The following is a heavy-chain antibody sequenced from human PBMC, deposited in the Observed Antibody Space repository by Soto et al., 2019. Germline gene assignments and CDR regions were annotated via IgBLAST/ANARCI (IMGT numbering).Heavy chain of an antibody. Sequence: SATLSLTCTVSGGSISSGGYYWSWIRQHPGKGLEWIGYIYYSGSTYYNPSLKSRVTISVDTSKNQFSPKLSSVTAADTAVYYCARDXPYYDFWSGPHSYGMDVWGQGTTVTVSS. CDR3: ARDXPYYDFWSGPHSYGMDV. V-gene: IGHV4-31*03. CDR2: IYYSGST. J-gene: IGHJ6*02. CDR1: GGSISSGGYY. D-gene: IGHD3-3*01.